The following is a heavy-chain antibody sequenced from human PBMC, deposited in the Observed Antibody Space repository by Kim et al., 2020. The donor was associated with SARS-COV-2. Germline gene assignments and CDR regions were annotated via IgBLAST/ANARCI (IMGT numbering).Heavy chain of an antibody. D-gene: IGHD6-6*01. V-gene: IGHV1-46*01. CDR3: ARSSIAARHGTGGNWFDP. CDR2: INPSGGST. J-gene: IGHJ5*02. CDR1: GYTFTSYY. Sequence: ASVKVSCKASGYTFTSYYMHWVRQAPGQGLEWMGIINPSGGSTSYAQKFQGRVTMTRDTSTSTVYMELSSLRSEDTAVYYCARSSIAARHGTGGNWFDPWGQGTLVTVSS.